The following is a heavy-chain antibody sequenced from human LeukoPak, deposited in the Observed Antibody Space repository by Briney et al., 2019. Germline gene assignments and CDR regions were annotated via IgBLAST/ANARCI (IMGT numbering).Heavy chain of an antibody. D-gene: IGHD3-22*01. J-gene: IGHJ4*02. CDR1: GFTFSSYA. CDR2: ISGSGGST. CDR3: AKDPTMIVVVIPAY. V-gene: IGHV3-23*01. Sequence: GGSLRLSCAASGFTFSSYAMSWVRQAPGKGLEWVSAISGSGGSTYYADSVKGWFTISRDNSKNTLYLQMNRLRAEDTAVYYCAKDPTMIVVVIPAYWGQGTLVTVSS.